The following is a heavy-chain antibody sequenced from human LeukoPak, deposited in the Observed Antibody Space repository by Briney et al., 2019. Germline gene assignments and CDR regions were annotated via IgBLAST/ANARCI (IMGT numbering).Heavy chain of an antibody. D-gene: IGHD2-15*01. CDR1: GYTLTELS. CDR3: ATRYCSGGSCPNYYYYYINV. V-gene: IGHV1-24*01. CDR2: FDPEVGKI. Sequence: GASVKVSCKVSGYTLTELSMHWVRQAPGKGLEWMGGFDPEVGKIIYAQKFQGRVTMTEDTSTDTAYMELSSLRSEDTAVYYCATRYCSGGSCPNYYYYYINVWGKGTTVTISS. J-gene: IGHJ6*03.